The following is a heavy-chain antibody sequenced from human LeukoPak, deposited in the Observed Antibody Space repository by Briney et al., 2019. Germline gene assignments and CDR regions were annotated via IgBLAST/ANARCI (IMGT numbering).Heavy chain of an antibody. CDR2: IWYDGSNK. CDR1: GFTFSSYG. Sequence: GRSLRLSCAASGFTFSSYGMHWVRQAPGKGLEWVAVIWYDGSNKYYADSVKGRFTISRDNSKNTLYLQMNSLRAEDTAVCYCARDRLGGYFDYWGQGTLVTVSS. V-gene: IGHV3-33*01. D-gene: IGHD3-16*01. J-gene: IGHJ4*02. CDR3: ARDRLGGYFDY.